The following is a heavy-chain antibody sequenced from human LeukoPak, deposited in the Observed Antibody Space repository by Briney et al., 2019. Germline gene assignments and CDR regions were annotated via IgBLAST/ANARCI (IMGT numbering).Heavy chain of an antibody. D-gene: IGHD6-19*01. Sequence: SETLSLTCAVYGGAFSGYYWSWIRQPPGKGLEWIGEINHSGSTNYNPSLKSRVTISVDTSKNQFSLKLSSVTAADTAVYYCARGRVGIAVAGTGGQFDYWGQGTLVTVSS. CDR1: GGAFSGYY. CDR2: INHSGST. V-gene: IGHV4-34*01. CDR3: ARGRVGIAVAGTGGQFDY. J-gene: IGHJ4*02.